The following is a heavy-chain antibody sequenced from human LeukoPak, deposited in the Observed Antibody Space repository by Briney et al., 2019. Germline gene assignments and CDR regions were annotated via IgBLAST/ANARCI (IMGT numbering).Heavy chain of an antibody. CDR3: ARDTYCSGGSCYSSLPFDY. J-gene: IGHJ4*02. V-gene: IGHV1-69*04. D-gene: IGHD2-15*01. CDR1: GGTCSSYA. CDR2: IIPILGIA. Sequence: ASVKVSCKASGGTCSSYAISWVRQAPGQGLEWMGRIIPILGIANYAQKFQGRVTITADKSTSTAYMELSSLRSEDTAVYYCARDTYCSGGSCYSSLPFDYWGQGTLVTVSS.